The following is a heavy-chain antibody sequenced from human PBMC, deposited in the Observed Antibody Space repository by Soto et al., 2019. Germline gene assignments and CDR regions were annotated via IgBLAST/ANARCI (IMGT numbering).Heavy chain of an antibody. CDR2: IYTSGST. Sequence: ETLSLTCTVSGLSISSYYWSWIRQPAGKGLEWIGRIYTSGSTNYNPSLKSRGTMSVDTSKNQFSLKLSSVTAADTAVYYCAGHGGYCTHGACSAYYSNYGMDVCGRLTRVTASS. J-gene: IGHJ6*02. V-gene: IGHV4-4*07. CDR1: GLSISSYY. CDR3: AGHGGYCTHGACSAYYSNYGMDV. D-gene: IGHD2-8*01.